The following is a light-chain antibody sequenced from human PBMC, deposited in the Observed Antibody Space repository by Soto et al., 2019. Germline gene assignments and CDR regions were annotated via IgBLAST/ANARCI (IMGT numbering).Light chain of an antibody. CDR3: NSYINTPIPV. Sequence: QSALTQPASVSGSPGQSITLSCTGPSSDIRINAYVSWYQHHPARGPKPLIYEDSNRPSGISNRFSGSRSGNTASLTISGLKAEDEADYYCNSYINTPIPVFGGGTKLTVL. J-gene: IGLJ3*02. CDR1: SSDIRINAY. V-gene: IGLV2-14*01. CDR2: EDS.